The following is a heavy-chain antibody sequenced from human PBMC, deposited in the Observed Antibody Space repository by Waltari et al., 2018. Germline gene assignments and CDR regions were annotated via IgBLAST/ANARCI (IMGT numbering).Heavy chain of an antibody. CDR2: IRTKASGETT. D-gene: IGHD5-18*01. Sequence: EVQLVESGGGLVQPGRSLRPPCTASGFTFGDYAMCWFRRAPGKGLDWVGFIRTKASGETTEYAASVKGRFTVSRDDSKNIAYLQMNSLKTEDTAMYYCSRAGSRQLWRLPDYWGQGALVTVSS. J-gene: IGHJ4*02. CDR3: SRAGSRQLWRLPDY. CDR1: GFTFGDYA. V-gene: IGHV3-49*03.